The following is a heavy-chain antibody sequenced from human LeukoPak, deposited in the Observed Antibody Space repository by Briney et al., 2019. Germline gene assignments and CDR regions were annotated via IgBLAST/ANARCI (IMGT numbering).Heavy chain of an antibody. Sequence: ASVKVSCKAXXXXXXXXXXXXXXXXPXXXLXXXGWINPXSGGXXXXXKFQGRVTMTRDTXISTAYMELSRLRSDDTAVYYCARGSDILTGPFDYWGQGTLVTVSS. CDR1: XXXXXXXX. CDR3: ARGSDILTGPFDY. J-gene: IGHJ4*02. V-gene: IGHV1-2*02. D-gene: IGHD3-9*01. CDR2: INPXSGGX.